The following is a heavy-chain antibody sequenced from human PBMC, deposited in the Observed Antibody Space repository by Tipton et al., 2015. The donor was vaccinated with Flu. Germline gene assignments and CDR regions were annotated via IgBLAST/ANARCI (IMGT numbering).Heavy chain of an antibody. CDR1: GFTVSSNY. J-gene: IGHJ6*02. CDR3: ARMGSIYYYYSGMDV. V-gene: IGHV3-53*04. Sequence: SLRLSCAASGFTVSSNYMSWVRQAPGKGLEWVSVIYSGGSTYYADSVKGRFTISRHNSKNTLYLQMNSLRAEDTAVYYCARMGSIYYYYSGMDVWGQGTTVSVSS. D-gene: IGHD4-11*01. CDR2: IYSGGST.